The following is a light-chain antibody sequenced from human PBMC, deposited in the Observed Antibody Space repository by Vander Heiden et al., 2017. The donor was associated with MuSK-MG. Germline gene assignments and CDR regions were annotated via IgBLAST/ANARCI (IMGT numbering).Light chain of an antibody. V-gene: IGLV1-47*01. CDR2: RNN. CDR1: SSNIRSNY. CDR3: AAWDDSLSGVV. J-gene: IGLJ2*01. Sequence: QSVLTQPLSASGTPGQRVTISCSGSSSNIRSNYVYWYQQLPGTAPKVLIYRNNQRPSGVPDRFSGSNSGTSASLAISGLRSEDETDYYCAAWDDSLSGVVFGGGTKLTVL.